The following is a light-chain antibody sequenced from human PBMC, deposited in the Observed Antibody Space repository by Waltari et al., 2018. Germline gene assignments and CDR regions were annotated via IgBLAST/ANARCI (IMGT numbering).Light chain of an antibody. V-gene: IGKV1-5*03. CDR3: QQYNTFSGS. Sequence: DIQITQSPSTLSASVGDSVTITCRASQTMLNWLAWYPLKPGKAPTLLIYEASTLDSVVPSRFAGSGSETEFTLTISSLQTDDFATYYCQQYNTFSGSFGQGTKVEVK. J-gene: IGKJ1*01. CDR1: QTMLNW. CDR2: EAS.